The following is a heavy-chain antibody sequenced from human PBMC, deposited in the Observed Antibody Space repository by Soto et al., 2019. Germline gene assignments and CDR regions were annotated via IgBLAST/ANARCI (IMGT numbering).Heavy chain of an antibody. CDR2: IVVDNGNT. V-gene: IGHV1-18*01. CDR3: ARDSGYGLLFDY. Sequence: ASVKVSCKASGFTFTSSAVQWVRQARGQGLEWMGWIVVDNGNTNYTQKLQGRVTMTTDTSTSTAYMELRSLRSDDTAVYYCARDSGYGLLFDYWGQGTLVTVSS. D-gene: IGHD5-12*01. CDR1: GFTFTSSA. J-gene: IGHJ4*02.